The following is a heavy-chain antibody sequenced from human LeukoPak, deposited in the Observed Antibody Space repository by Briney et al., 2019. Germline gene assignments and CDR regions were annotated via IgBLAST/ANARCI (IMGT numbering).Heavy chain of an antibody. D-gene: IGHD5-12*01. CDR2: ISWNSGSI. J-gene: IGHJ3*02. V-gene: IGHV3-9*03. CDR1: GFTFDDYA. Sequence: PGRSLRLSCAASGFTFDDYAMHWDRQAPGKGLEWVSGISWNSGSIGYADSVKGRFTISRDNAKNSLYLQMNSLRAEDMALYYCARGYSGYDLTGDAFDIWGQGTMVTVSS. CDR3: ARGYSGYDLTGDAFDI.